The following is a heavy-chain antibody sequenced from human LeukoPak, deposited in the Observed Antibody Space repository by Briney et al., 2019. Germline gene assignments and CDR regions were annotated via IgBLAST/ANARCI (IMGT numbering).Heavy chain of an antibody. CDR1: GFRFGSYD. CDR3: ATGGSEYRSDWFDS. D-gene: IGHD5-18*01. V-gene: IGHV3-48*01. J-gene: IGHJ5*01. CDR2: LTRTSSAT. Sequence: GGCLRLSCVGSGFRFGSYDMNWVRQAPGRGLEWVSYLTRTSSATWYADSVKGRFTIFRDNAKSSLYLQMNSLRVEDTAVYYCATGGSEYRSDWFDSWGQGTLVNVAS.